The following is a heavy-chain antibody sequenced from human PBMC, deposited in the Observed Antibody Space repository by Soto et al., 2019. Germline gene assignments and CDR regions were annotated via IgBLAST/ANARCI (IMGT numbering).Heavy chain of an antibody. CDR3: ARVEGRPRIMITFGGVIANHFDF. J-gene: IGHJ4*02. CDR2: ISAYNGNT. V-gene: IGHV1-18*04. D-gene: IGHD3-16*02. Sequence: GASVKVSCKASGYTFTSYGISWVRQAPGQGLEWMGWISAYNGNTNYAQKLQGRVTMTTDTSTSTAYMELRSLRSDDTAVYYCARVEGRPRIMITFGGVIANHFDFWGQGTPVTVSS. CDR1: GYTFTSYG.